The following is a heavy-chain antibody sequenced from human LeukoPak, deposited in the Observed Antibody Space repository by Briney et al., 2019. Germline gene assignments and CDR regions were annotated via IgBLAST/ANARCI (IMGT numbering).Heavy chain of an antibody. Sequence: ASVKVSCKASGYTFTSYGISWVRQAPGQGLEWMGWISAYNGNTNYAQKLQGRVTMTTDTSTSTAYMELRSLRSDDTAVYYCARDARSLWEPPPYYYYYGMDVWGQGTTVTVSS. CDR3: ARDARSLWEPPPYYYYYGMDV. D-gene: IGHD1-26*01. CDR1: GYTFTSYG. CDR2: ISAYNGNT. J-gene: IGHJ6*02. V-gene: IGHV1-18*01.